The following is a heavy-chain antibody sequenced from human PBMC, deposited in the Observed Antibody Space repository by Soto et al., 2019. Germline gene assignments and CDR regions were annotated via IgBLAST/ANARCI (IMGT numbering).Heavy chain of an antibody. Sequence: EVQLVESGGGLVKPGGSLRLSCAASGFTFSSYSMNWVRQAPGKGLEWVSSISSSSSYIYYADSVKGRFTISRDNAKNSLYLQMNSLRAEDTAVYYCARDQQLVPRVAFDIWGQGTMVTVSS. CDR1: GFTFSSYS. J-gene: IGHJ3*02. D-gene: IGHD6-13*01. V-gene: IGHV3-21*01. CDR3: ARDQQLVPRVAFDI. CDR2: ISSSSSYI.